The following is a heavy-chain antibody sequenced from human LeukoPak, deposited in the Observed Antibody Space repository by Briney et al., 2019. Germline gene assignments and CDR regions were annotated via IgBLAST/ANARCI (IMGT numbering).Heavy chain of an antibody. V-gene: IGHV3-30*04. J-gene: IGHJ4*02. CDR2: MSNGGSKE. CDR1: GFAFSIYS. D-gene: IGHD1/OR15-1a*01. Sequence: PGGSLRLSCAASGFAFSIYSMHWARQAPGKGLEWVAVMSNGGSKEDYADSVKGRFSISRDNSQNTLYLQMNSLRPEDTAIYYCARGNKGASDPDSWGQGTLVTVSS. CDR3: ARGNKGASDPDS.